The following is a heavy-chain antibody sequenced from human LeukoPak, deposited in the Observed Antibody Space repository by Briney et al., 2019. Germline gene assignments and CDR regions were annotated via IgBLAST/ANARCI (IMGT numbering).Heavy chain of an antibody. CDR2: INENGSEE. D-gene: IGHD3-9*01. Sequence: GGSLRLSCAASGFTFSNFWMTWVRQAPGKGLEWVANINENGSEEHCMDSVKGRFNISRDNSKNTLYLQMNSLRAEDTAVYYCAKDLEKLRYFDWLFDYWGQGTLVTVSS. CDR3: AKDLEKLRYFDWLFDY. CDR1: GFTFSNFW. J-gene: IGHJ4*02. V-gene: IGHV3-7*03.